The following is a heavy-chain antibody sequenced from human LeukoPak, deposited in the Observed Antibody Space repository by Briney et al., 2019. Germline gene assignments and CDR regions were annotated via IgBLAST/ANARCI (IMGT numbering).Heavy chain of an antibody. J-gene: IGHJ6*02. D-gene: IGHD3-3*01. CDR1: GYTFTSYG. CDR2: ISAYNGNT. V-gene: IGHV1-8*02. CDR3: ARAPSSERYYDFWSGYSNLGYYYYGMDV. Sequence: ASVKVPCKASGYTFTSYGISWVRQAPGQGLEWMGWISAYNGNTGYAQKFQGRVAMTRNTSISTAYMELSSLRSEDTAVYYCARAPSSERYYDFWSGYSNLGYYYYGMDVWGQGTTVTVSS.